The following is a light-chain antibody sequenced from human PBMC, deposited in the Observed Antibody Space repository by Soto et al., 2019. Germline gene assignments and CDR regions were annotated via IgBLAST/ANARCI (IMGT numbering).Light chain of an antibody. CDR2: GAS. V-gene: IGKV3-20*01. CDR3: QQYGSSSWT. J-gene: IGKJ1*01. Sequence: EIVLTQSPGTLSLSPGERATLSCRASQSVSSSYLAWYQPKPGQAPRLLIYGASSRATGIPDRFSGSGSETDFTLTISRLEPEDFAVYYFQQYGSSSWTFGQGTKLEIK. CDR1: QSVSSSY.